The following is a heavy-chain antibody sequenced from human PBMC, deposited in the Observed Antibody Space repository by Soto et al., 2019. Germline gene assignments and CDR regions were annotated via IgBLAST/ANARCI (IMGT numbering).Heavy chain of an antibody. CDR2: ISAYNGNI. J-gene: IGHJ4*02. V-gene: IGHV1-18*01. CDR3: VRDLDGSGSYYTDY. Sequence: QVQLVQSGAEVKKPGASVKVSCKASGYMFISYGINWVRHAPGQGLEWMGWISAYNGNIKYAQNLQGRVTMTTDTATSTAYMEMRSLRSDDTAVYYCVRDLDGSGSYYTDYWGPGTLVTVSS. CDR1: GYMFISYG. D-gene: IGHD3-10*01.